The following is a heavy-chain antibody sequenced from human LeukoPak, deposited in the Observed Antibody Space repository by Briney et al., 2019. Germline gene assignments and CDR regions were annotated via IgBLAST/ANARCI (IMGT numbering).Heavy chain of an antibody. CDR1: GYTFTSYG. J-gene: IGHJ6*03. V-gene: IGHV1-18*01. CDR3: ASAGQSPYYYYYYYMDV. CDR2: ISAYNGNT. Sequence: ASVKVSCKASGYTFTSYGISWVRQAPGQGLEWMGWISAYNGNTNYAQKLQGRVTMTTDTSTSTAYMELRSLRSDDTAVYYCASAGQSPYYYYYYYMDVWGKGTTVTVSS.